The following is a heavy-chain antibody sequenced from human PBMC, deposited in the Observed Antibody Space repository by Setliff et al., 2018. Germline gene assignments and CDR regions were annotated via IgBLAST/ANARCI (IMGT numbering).Heavy chain of an antibody. Sequence: SLTCAVSDFSVPTVYYWGWIRQPPGKGLEWIASVYYSGTTYYNPSLESRVTMSVDTSKSHFSLNLYSVTAADTAVYFCARTSTGRYFDLWGRGTLVTVSS. CDR2: VYYSGTT. V-gene: IGHV4-38-2*01. CDR1: DFSVPTVYY. J-gene: IGHJ2*01. CDR3: ARTSTGRYFDL. D-gene: IGHD2-2*01.